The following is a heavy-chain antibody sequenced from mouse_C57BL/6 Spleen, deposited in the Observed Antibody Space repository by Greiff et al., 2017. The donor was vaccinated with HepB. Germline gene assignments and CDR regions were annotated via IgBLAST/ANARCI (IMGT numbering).Heavy chain of an antibody. J-gene: IGHJ3*01. CDR3: ARHEDAYYDSAFAY. Sequence: VQLQQSGAELVKPGASVKLSCKASGYTFTEYTIHWVKQRSGQGLEWIGWFYPGSGSIKYNEKFKDKATLTADKSSSTAYMELSRLTSEDSAVYLCARHEDAYYDSAFAYWGQGTLVTVSA. V-gene: IGHV1-62-2*01. D-gene: IGHD1-1*01. CDR2: FYPGSGSI. CDR1: GYTFTEYT.